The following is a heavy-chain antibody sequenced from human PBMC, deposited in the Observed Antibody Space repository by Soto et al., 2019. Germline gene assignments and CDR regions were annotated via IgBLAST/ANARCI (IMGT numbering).Heavy chain of an antibody. J-gene: IGHJ4*02. CDR3: AASLSRRGYCSSGRCSSPLDY. Sequence: ASVKVSCKASGYTFTTYDINWVRQAPGQGLEWLGWMDPNSGSTGYAQNFQGRITMTRNISRNTAHMELSSLRSEDTAVYYCAASLSRRGYCSSGRCSSPLDYWGQGTLVTVSS. CDR1: GYTFTTYD. V-gene: IGHV1-8*01. D-gene: IGHD2-15*01. CDR2: MDPNSGST.